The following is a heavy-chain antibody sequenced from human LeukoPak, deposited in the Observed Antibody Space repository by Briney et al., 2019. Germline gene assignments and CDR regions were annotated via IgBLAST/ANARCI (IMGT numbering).Heavy chain of an antibody. D-gene: IGHD1-1*01. CDR1: GFTFSSYG. CDR2: ISYDGSNK. J-gene: IGHJ6*02. Sequence: PGRSLRLSCAASGFTFSSYGMHWVRQAPGKGLEWVAVISYDGSNKYYADSVKGRFTISRDNSKNTLYLQMNSLRAEDTAVYYCAKRKERGNYYYGMDVWGQGTTVTVSS. CDR3: AKRKERGNYYYGMDV. V-gene: IGHV3-30*18.